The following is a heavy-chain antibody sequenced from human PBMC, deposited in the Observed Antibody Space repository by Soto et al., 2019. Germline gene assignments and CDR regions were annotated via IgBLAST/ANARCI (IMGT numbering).Heavy chain of an antibody. CDR3: ARGGIVAVPAALSSYDDYTNYRFDS. D-gene: IGHD2-15*01. CDR1: GGSFSDFA. Sequence: QVQLAQSGAEVRKPGSSVKVSCRASGGSFSDFAFSCVRQAPGQGLEWMGGIIPMFAATKYAQRFQGRVTITADASTRTVYLALNSLTSDDSAVYYCARGGIVAVPAALSSYDDYTNYRFDSWGQGTLVSVSS. CDR2: IIPMFAAT. J-gene: IGHJ4*02. V-gene: IGHV1-69*01.